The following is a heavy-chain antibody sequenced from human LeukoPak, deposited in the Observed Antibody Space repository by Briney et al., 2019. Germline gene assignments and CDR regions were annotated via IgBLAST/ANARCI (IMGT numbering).Heavy chain of an antibody. V-gene: IGHV4-61*02. J-gene: IGHJ3*02. Sequence: SQTLSLTWTVSGGSISSGSYYWSWIRQPAGKGLEWIGRIYTSGSTNYNPSLKSRVTISVDTSKNQFSLKLSSVTAADTAVYYCARDSLEAGDDAFDIWGQGTMVTVSS. CDR1: GGSISSGSYY. CDR2: IYTSGST. CDR3: ARDSLEAGDDAFDI. D-gene: IGHD6-19*01.